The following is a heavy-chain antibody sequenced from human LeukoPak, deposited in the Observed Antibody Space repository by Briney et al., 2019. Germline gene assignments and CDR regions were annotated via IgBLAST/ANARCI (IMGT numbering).Heavy chain of an antibody. CDR3: AKRVDYGGNYYFDY. J-gene: IGHJ4*02. CDR2: IGPSGGST. CDR1: GFTFSSYA. D-gene: IGHD4-23*01. V-gene: IGHV3-23*01. Sequence: GGSLRLPCAVSGFTFSSYAMSWVRQAPGQGLEWVSAIGPSGGSTYYADSVKGRFTISRDNSKNTLYLQMNSLRVEDTALYYCAKRVDYGGNYYFDYWGQGTLVTVSS.